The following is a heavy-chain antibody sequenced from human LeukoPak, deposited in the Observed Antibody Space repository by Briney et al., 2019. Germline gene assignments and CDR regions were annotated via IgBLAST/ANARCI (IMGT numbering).Heavy chain of an antibody. CDR1: GFTFSSYA. J-gene: IGHJ4*02. D-gene: IGHD2-2*02. CDR3: ARGAWDCSSTSCYTGFGY. CDR2: ISSNGGST. Sequence: PGGSLRLSCAASGFTFSSYAMHWVRQAPGKRLEYVSAISSNGGSTYYANSVKGRFTISRDNSKNTLYLQMGSLRAEDMAVYYCARGAWDCSSTSCYTGFGYWGQGTLVTVSS. V-gene: IGHV3-64*01.